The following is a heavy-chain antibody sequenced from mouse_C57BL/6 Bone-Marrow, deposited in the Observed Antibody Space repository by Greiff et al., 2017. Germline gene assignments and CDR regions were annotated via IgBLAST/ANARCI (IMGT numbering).Heavy chain of an antibody. CDR3: ARDRSYYDYDIFAY. Sequence: EVQLQESEGGLVQPGSSMKFSCTASGFTFSDYYMAWVRQVPEKGLEWVANINYDGSSTYYLDSLKSRFIISRDNAKNILYLQMSSLKSEDTATYDCARDRSYYDYDIFAYWGQGNLVTVSA. CDR1: GFTFSDYY. D-gene: IGHD2-4*01. V-gene: IGHV5-16*01. J-gene: IGHJ3*01. CDR2: INYDGSST.